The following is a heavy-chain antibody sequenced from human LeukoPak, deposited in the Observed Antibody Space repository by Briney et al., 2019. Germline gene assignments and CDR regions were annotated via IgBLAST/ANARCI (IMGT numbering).Heavy chain of an antibody. D-gene: IGHD2-2*02. Sequence: PSETLSLTCTVSGGSITTGDYYWGWIRQPPGKGLEWIGSIYYSWSTYYNPSLKSRVTISVDTSKNQFSLNLSSVTAADTAVYYCAQHQCSSTRCYSFYYYGMDVWGQGTTVTVSS. V-gene: IGHV4-39*01. CDR2: IYYSWST. J-gene: IGHJ6*02. CDR1: GGSITTGDYY. CDR3: AQHQCSSTRCYSFYYYGMDV.